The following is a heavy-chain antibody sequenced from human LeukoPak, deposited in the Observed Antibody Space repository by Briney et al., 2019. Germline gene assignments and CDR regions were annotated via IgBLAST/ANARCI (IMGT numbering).Heavy chain of an antibody. D-gene: IGHD5-24*01. J-gene: IGHJ4*02. Sequence: SVKVSCKASGGTISSYAISWVRQAPGQGLEWMGRIIPIFGTANYAQKFQGRVTITTDESTSTAYMELSSLRSEDTAVYYCARAESERGDGYNWEGFDYWGQGTLVTVSS. CDR3: ARAESERGDGYNWEGFDY. V-gene: IGHV1-69*05. CDR2: IIPIFGTA. CDR1: GGTISSYA.